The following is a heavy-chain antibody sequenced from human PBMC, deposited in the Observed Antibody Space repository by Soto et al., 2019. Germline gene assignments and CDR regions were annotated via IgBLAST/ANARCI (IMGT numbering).Heavy chain of an antibody. CDR1: GYTFTSYD. D-gene: IGHD3-10*01. Sequence: QVQLVQSGAEVKKPGASVKVSCKASGYTFTSYDINWVRQATGQGLEWMGWMNPNSGNTGYAQKFQGRVTMTRNTSINTAYTERSSLRAEDTAVYYCARGINYYDSGDDALDIRGQGTMVTVSS. V-gene: IGHV1-8*01. J-gene: IGHJ3*02. CDR2: MNPNSGNT. CDR3: ARGINYYDSGDDALDI.